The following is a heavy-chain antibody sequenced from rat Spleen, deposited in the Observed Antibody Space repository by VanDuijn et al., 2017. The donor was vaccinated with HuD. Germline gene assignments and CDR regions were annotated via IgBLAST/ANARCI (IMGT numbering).Heavy chain of an antibody. V-gene: IGHV5-31*01. D-gene: IGHD1-1*01. CDR3: ARRDYSGGYFDY. J-gene: IGHJ2*01. CDR1: GFTFNNYW. CDR2: ITNTGDST. Sequence: EVQLVESGGGLVQPGRSLKLSCVASGFTFNNYWMTWIRQAPGKGLEWVASITNTGDSTSSPDSVKGRFTISRDNAKSTLYLQMNSLKSEDTATYYCARRDYSGGYFDYWGQGVMVTVSS.